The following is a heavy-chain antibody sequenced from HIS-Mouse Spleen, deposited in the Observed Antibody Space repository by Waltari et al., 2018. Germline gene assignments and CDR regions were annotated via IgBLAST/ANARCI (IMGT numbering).Heavy chain of an antibody. CDR3: AKDLSGSYYNYFDY. Sequence: QVQLVESGGGVVQPGRSLRLSCAASGFPFSSFGMHGVRQAPGKGLEWVAVISYDGSNKYYADSVKGRFTISRDNSKNTLYLQMNSLRAEDTAVYYCAKDLSGSYYNYFDYWGQGTLVTVSS. CDR1: GFPFSSFG. CDR2: ISYDGSNK. D-gene: IGHD1-26*01. V-gene: IGHV3-30*18. J-gene: IGHJ4*02.